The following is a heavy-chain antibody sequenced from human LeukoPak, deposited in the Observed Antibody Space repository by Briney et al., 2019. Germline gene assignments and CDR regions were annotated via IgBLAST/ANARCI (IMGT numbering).Heavy chain of an antibody. D-gene: IGHD3-10*01. CDR2: ISWNSGSI. CDR1: GFTFDEYA. CDR3: AKDINYYGSGWGYFDY. V-gene: IGHV3-9*01. J-gene: IGHJ4*02. Sequence: GGSLRLSCAASGFTFDEYAMHWVRQAPGKGLEWVSGISWNSGSIGYADSVKGRFTISRDNAKNSLYLQMNSLRAEDTALYYCAKDINYYGSGWGYFDYWGQGTLVTVSS.